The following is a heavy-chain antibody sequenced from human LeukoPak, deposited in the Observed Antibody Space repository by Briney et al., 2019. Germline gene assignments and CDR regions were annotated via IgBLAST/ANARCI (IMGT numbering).Heavy chain of an antibody. D-gene: IGHD3-3*01. CDR3: ARSDYDFWSGYYYDAFDI. CDR2: IIPIFGTP. Sequence: GASVKVSCKASGGTFSNYAINWVRQAPGQGLEWMGGIIPIFGTPNYVQKFQGRVTITADESTSTAYMELSSLRSEDTAVYYCARSDYDFWSGYYYDAFDIWGQGTMVTVSS. V-gene: IGHV1-69*13. CDR1: GGTFSNYA. J-gene: IGHJ3*02.